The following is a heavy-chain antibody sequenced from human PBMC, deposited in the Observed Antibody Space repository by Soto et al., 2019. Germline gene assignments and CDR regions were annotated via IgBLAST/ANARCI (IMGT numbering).Heavy chain of an antibody. CDR2: ISGSGGST. Sequence: GGSLRLSCAASGFTFSSYAMSWVRHAPGKGLEWVSAISGSGGSTYYADSVKGRFTISRDNSKNTLYLQMNSLRAEDTAVYYCARDLYCSDTTCYSYDTDVWRQGIMVTV. CDR3: ARDLYCSDTTCYSYDTDV. D-gene: IGHD2-15*01. J-gene: IGHJ6*02. CDR1: GFTFSSYA. V-gene: IGHV3-23*01.